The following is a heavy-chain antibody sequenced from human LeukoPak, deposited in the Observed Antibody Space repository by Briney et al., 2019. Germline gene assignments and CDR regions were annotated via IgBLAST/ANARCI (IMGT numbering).Heavy chain of an antibody. D-gene: IGHD5-12*01. CDR2: IYTSGST. V-gene: IGHV4-61*02. CDR1: GGSISSGSYY. CDR3: ARDQDWDSGYDL. Sequence: SQTLSLTCTVSGGSISSGSYYWSWIRQPAGKGLEWIGRIYTSGSTNYNPSLKSRVTISVDTSKNQFSLKLSSVTAADTAVYYCARDQDWDSGYDLWGQGTLVTVSS. J-gene: IGHJ4*02.